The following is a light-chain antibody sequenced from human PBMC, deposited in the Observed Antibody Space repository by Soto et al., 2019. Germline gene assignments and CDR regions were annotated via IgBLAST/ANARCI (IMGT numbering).Light chain of an antibody. CDR3: QQRGNWPPLT. CDR2: DAS. J-gene: IGKJ4*01. V-gene: IGKV3-11*01. Sequence: EIVLTQSPATLSLSPGDRATLSCRASQSVSSYLAWYQQKPGQAPRLLIYDASNRATGIPARFSGSGSGTDFTPTISSLEPEDSAVYYCQQRGNWPPLTFGGGTKVEIK. CDR1: QSVSSY.